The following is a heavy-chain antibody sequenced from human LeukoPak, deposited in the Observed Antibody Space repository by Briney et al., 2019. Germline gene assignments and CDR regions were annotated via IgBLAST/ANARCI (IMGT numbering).Heavy chain of an antibody. Sequence: ASVKVSCKASGGTFSSYAISWVRQAPGQGLEWMGGIIPIFGTANYAQKFQGRVTITADESTSTAYMELSSLRSEDTAVYHCARESGYCSSTSCFPFDYWGQGTLVTVSS. CDR3: ARESGYCSSTSCFPFDY. CDR2: IIPIFGTA. V-gene: IGHV1-69*13. J-gene: IGHJ4*02. CDR1: GGTFSSYA. D-gene: IGHD2-2*01.